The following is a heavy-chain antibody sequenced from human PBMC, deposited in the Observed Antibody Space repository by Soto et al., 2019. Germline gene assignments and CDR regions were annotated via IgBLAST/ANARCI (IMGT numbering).Heavy chain of an antibody. CDR2: IYYSGST. Sequence: QLQLQESGPGLVKPSETLSLTCTVSSAPVSSSTYTWGWIRQPPGKGLEWIGSIYYSGSTYYNPSHNSRVTASVDTSKNQFSLKVTSVTAADTAVYYCARLHGYCISSSCHGHYAMDVWGQGTTVTVSS. J-gene: IGHJ6*02. V-gene: IGHV4-39*01. CDR1: SAPVSSSTYT. D-gene: IGHD2-2*01. CDR3: ARLHGYCISSSCHGHYAMDV.